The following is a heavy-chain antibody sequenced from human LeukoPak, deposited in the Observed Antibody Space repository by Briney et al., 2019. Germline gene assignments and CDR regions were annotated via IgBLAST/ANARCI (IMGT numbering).Heavy chain of an antibody. CDR1: GGSFSGYY. CDR2: INHSGST. J-gene: IGHJ4*02. Sequence: PSETLSLTCAVYGGSFSGYYWSWIRQPPGKGLGWIGEINHSGSTNYNPSLKSRVTISVDTSKNQFSLKLSSVTAADTAVYYCARGRYCSSTSCYVLDYWGQGTLVTVSS. D-gene: IGHD2-2*01. V-gene: IGHV4-34*01. CDR3: ARGRYCSSTSCYVLDY.